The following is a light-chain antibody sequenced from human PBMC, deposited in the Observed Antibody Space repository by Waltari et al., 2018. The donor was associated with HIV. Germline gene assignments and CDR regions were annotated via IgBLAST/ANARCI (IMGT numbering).Light chain of an antibody. Sequence: QAALTQPPSASGTPGQRVTISCSGGSANIGRNSVSWFQQVPGTAPKPLIYKDKQPPSGVPCRFSAPKSGTSASLAISGPRSEDEADYYCAAWDVSLRGLVFGGGTKLTVL. CDR1: SANIGRNS. V-gene: IGLV1-47*01. CDR2: KDK. J-gene: IGLJ2*01. CDR3: AAWDVSLRGLV.